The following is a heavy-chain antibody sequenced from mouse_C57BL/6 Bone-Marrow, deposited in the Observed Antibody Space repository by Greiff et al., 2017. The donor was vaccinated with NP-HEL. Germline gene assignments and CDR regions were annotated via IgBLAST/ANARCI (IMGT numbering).Heavy chain of an antibody. J-gene: IGHJ1*03. CDR2: ISSGSSTI. CDR3: ARGAGVSWYFDV. Sequence: EVHLVESGGGLVKPGGSLKLSCAASGFTFSDYGMHWVRQAPEKGLEWVAYISSGSSTIYYADTVKGRFTISRDNAKNTLFLQMTSLRSEDTAMYYCARGAGVSWYFDVWGTGTTVTVSS. CDR1: GFTFSDYG. V-gene: IGHV5-17*01.